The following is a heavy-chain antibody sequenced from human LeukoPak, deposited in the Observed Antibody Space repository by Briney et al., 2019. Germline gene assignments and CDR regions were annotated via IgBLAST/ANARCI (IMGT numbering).Heavy chain of an antibody. V-gene: IGHV3-23*01. Sequence: GGSLRLSCAASGFTFSSYAMSWVRQAPGKGLEWVSAISGSGGSTYYADSVKGRFTISRDNAKNSLYLQMNSLRAEDTAVYYCARHVRYSSGWYGNAFDTWGQGTMVTVSS. D-gene: IGHD6-19*01. CDR2: ISGSGGST. J-gene: IGHJ3*02. CDR1: GFTFSSYA. CDR3: ARHVRYSSGWYGNAFDT.